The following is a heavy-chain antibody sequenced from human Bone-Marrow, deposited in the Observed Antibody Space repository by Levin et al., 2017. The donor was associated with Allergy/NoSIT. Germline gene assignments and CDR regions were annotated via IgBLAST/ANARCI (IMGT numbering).Heavy chain of an antibody. J-gene: IGHJ4*02. CDR1: GFTFSSYA. CDR3: AKAGDYYDSSGYYYFDY. Sequence: GESLKISCAASGFTFSSYAMSWVRQAPGKGLEWVSAISGSGGSTYYADSVKGRFTISRDNSKNTLYLQMNSLRAEDTAVYYCAKAGDYYDSSGYYYFDYWGQGTLVTVSS. CDR2: ISGSGGST. V-gene: IGHV3-23*01. D-gene: IGHD3-22*01.